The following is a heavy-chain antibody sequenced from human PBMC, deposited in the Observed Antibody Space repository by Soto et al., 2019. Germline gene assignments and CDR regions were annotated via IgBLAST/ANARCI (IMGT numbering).Heavy chain of an antibody. Sequence: QLQLQESGSGLVKPSQTLSLTCAVSGGSISSGGYSWSWIRQPPGKGLEWIGYIYHSGSTYYNPSLKSRVTISVDRSKNQFSLKLSSVTAADTAVYYCARVTRYYGSGSLDYWGQGTLVTVSS. V-gene: IGHV4-30-2*01. CDR1: GGSISSGGYS. CDR2: IYHSGST. J-gene: IGHJ4*02. D-gene: IGHD3-10*01. CDR3: ARVTRYYGSGSLDY.